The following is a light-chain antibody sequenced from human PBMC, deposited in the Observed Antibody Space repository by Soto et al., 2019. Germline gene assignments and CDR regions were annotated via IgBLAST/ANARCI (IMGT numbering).Light chain of an antibody. CDR2: GAS. CDR3: QQYNNWPPPYT. V-gene: IGKV3-15*01. J-gene: IGKJ2*01. Sequence: EIVMTQSPATLSVSPGERATLSCRASQNVSSNLAWYQQKPGQAPRLLIYGASTRATGIPARFSGSGSGTEFTLTISSLQSEDFAVYYCQQYNNWPPPYTFGQGTKLEIK. CDR1: QNVSSN.